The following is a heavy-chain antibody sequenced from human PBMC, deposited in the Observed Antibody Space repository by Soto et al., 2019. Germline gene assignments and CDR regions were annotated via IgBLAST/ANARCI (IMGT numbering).Heavy chain of an antibody. D-gene: IGHD6-19*01. J-gene: IGHJ5*02. CDR1: GDSYSISTYY. Sequence: SETLSLTCNMSGDSYSISTYYWSWIRQPPGKALQWIGFIYQSGVTSYNPSLASRVSISLDRSNNQCSLKLKSVTAADTAVYFCAGMPYASGLRFDPWGTGTLVTAPQ. V-gene: IGHV4-30-2*01. CDR3: AGMPYASGLRFDP. CDR2: IYQSGVT.